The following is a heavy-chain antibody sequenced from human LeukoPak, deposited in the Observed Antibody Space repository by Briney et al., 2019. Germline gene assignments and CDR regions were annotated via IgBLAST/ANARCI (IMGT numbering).Heavy chain of an antibody. CDR2: ISGDGGST. CDR3: AKDMVDGYNSGIVDY. J-gene: IGHJ4*02. Sequence: PGGSLRLSCAASGFTFDDYAMHWVRQAPGKGLEWVSLISGDGGSTYYADSVKGRFTISRDNSKNSLYLQMNSLRTEDTALYYCAKDMVDGYNSGIVDYWGQGTLVTVSS. CDR1: GFTFDDYA. D-gene: IGHD5-24*01. V-gene: IGHV3-43*02.